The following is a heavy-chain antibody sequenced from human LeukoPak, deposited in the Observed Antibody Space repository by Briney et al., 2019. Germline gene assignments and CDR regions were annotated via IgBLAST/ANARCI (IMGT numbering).Heavy chain of an antibody. V-gene: IGHV4-4*07. D-gene: IGHD1-14*01. Sequence: SETLSLTCTVSGASISPYYWSWIRQPAGKGLEWIGRIYNSGYTNYNPSLESRDTMSLDTSKNEFSLKLSSVTAADTALYYCARRNNSPWDYWGQGILVTVSS. CDR3: ARRNNSPWDY. J-gene: IGHJ4*02. CDR1: GASISPYY. CDR2: IYNSGYT.